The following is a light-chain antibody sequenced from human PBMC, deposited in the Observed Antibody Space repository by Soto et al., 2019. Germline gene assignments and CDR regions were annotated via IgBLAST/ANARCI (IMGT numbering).Light chain of an antibody. V-gene: IGKV1-17*03. J-gene: IGKJ3*01. Sequence: DIQMTQSPSAVSASVGDRVTITCRASQDIGNSLAWFQQKPGKVPERLIYGASTLESGVPSRFRGSGSGTEFTLTISGLQPEDFAAYYCLQHNSSPFTFGPGTKVDV. CDR2: GAS. CDR1: QDIGNS. CDR3: LQHNSSPFT.